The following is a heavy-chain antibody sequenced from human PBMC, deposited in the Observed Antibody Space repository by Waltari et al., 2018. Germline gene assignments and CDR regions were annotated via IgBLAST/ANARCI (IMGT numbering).Heavy chain of an antibody. V-gene: IGHV4-59*11. J-gene: IGHJ4*02. CDR2: IYYTGST. D-gene: IGHD4-17*01. Sequence: QVQLQESGPGLVKPSETLALTCTVSGGSITSHYWRWTRQPPGKGLEWIANIYYTGSTNYNPSLKSRVTISVDTSKNQFSLILNSVTAADTAVYYCARALHDGDYHPFGYWGQGTLVTVSS. CDR3: ARALHDGDYHPFGY. CDR1: GGSITSHY.